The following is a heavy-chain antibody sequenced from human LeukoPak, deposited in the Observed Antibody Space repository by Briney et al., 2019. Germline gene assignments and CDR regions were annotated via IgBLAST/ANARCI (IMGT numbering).Heavy chain of an antibody. J-gene: IGHJ4*02. CDR3: ARVQLQLRLNPFDY. CDR1: GYTCSGYY. CDR2: INPDSGGT. V-gene: IGHV1-2*02. Sequence: GASVKVSCKASGYTCSGYYLYWVRQAPGQGLELMGWINPDSGGTNYAQKFQGRVTVTRDTSISTAYMELSRLRSDDTAVYYCARVQLQLRLNPFDYWGQGTLVTVSS. D-gene: IGHD2-15*01.